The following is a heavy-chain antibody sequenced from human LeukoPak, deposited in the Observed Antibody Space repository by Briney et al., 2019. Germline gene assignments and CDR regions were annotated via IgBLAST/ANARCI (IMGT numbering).Heavy chain of an antibody. CDR1: GGSISSSRYY. J-gene: IGHJ4*02. V-gene: IGHV4-39*07. Sequence: SETLFLTCTVPGGSISSSRYYRGCIRQPPGKGLKWIGCIYYSRSTYYNPTLKSRVTISVDTSKNQFSLKLSSVTAADTAVYYCARVATYYYDSSGYSDYWGQGTPVTVSS. CDR3: ARVATYYYDSSGYSDY. CDR2: IYYSRST. D-gene: IGHD3-22*01.